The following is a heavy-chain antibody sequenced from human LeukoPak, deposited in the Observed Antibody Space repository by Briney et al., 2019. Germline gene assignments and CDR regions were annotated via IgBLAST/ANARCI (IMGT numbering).Heavy chain of an antibody. V-gene: IGHV1-18*01. Sequence: ASVKVSCKASGYTFTSYGISWVRQAPGQGLERLGWISPYNGNTNYAQKLQGRVTMTTDTSTSTAYMELRSLRSDDTAVYYCATYCGGDCYTGYWGRGTLVTVSS. CDR3: ATYCGGDCYTGY. D-gene: IGHD2-21*02. J-gene: IGHJ4*02. CDR2: ISPYNGNT. CDR1: GYTFTSYG.